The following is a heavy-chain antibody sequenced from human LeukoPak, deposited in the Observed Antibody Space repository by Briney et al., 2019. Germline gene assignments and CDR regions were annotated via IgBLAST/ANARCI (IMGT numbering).Heavy chain of an antibody. D-gene: IGHD2-15*01. CDR1: GGSISSSSYY. CDR3: ARHGAVGVDAFDI. CDR2: IYYSGST. J-gene: IGHJ3*02. Sequence: SETLSLTCTVSGGSISSSSYYWGWIRQPPGKGLEWIGSIYYSGSTYYNPSLKSRVTISVDTSKSQFSLKLSSVTAADTAVYYCARHGAVGVDAFDIWGQGTMVTVSS. V-gene: IGHV4-39*01.